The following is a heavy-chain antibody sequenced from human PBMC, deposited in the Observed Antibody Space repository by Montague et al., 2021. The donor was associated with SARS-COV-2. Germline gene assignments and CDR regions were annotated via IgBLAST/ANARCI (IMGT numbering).Heavy chain of an antibody. CDR3: ARGFDY. CDR1: GGSFSGYY. J-gene: IGHJ4*02. CDR2: IYYSGST. Sequence: SETLSLTCAVYGGSFSGYYWSWIRQPPGKGLEWIGYIYYSGSTNYNPSLKSRVTISVDTSKNQFSLKLSSVTAADTAVYYCARGFDYWGQGTLVAVSS. V-gene: IGHV4-59*01.